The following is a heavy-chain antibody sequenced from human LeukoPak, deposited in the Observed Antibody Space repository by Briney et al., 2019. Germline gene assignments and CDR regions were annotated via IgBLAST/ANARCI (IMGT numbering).Heavy chain of an antibody. D-gene: IGHD3-3*01. V-gene: IGHV3-30*02. CDR1: GFFFSGSR. Sequence: GWSLTLSCAATGFFFSGSRMQWVREPPAPGLGCGTFIRYDGSNKYYPDSVKDRFTIPRDSHKYTPFLHVDTLNDDDTAGYYCARDYDFWSGYYSPTRGYFGYWGQGTLVTVSS. CDR3: ARDYDFWSGYYSPTRGYFGY. CDR2: IRYDGSNK. J-gene: IGHJ4*02.